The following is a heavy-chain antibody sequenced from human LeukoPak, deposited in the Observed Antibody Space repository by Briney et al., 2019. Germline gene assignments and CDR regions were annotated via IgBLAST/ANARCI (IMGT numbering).Heavy chain of an antibody. V-gene: IGHV1-18*01. J-gene: IGHJ5*02. CDR3: ARQEIYLGGYCSGGSCPPGNWFDP. D-gene: IGHD2-15*01. CDR1: GYTFTSYG. Sequence: ASVKVSCKASGYTFTSYGISWARQAPGQGLEWMGRMSAYNGNTNYAQKLQGRVTMTTDTSTSAAYMELRSLRSDDTAVYYCARQEIYLGGYCSGGSCPPGNWFDPWGQGTLVTVSS. CDR2: MSAYNGNT.